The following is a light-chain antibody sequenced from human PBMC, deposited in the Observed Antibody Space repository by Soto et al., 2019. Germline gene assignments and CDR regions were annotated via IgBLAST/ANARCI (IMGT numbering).Light chain of an antibody. J-gene: IGLJ2*01. CDR1: SSNIGAGYD. CDR3: QSYDSSLRGSV. Sequence: QPVLTQPPSVSGAPGQRVTISCTGSSSNIGAGYDVPWYQQLPGTAPKLLIYGNSNRPSGVPDRFSGSKSGTSASLAITGLQAEDEADYYCQSYDSSLRGSVFGGGTKLTVL. V-gene: IGLV1-40*01. CDR2: GNS.